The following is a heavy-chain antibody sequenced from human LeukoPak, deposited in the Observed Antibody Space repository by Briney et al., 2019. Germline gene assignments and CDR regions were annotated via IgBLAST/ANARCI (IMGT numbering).Heavy chain of an antibody. J-gene: IGHJ4*02. V-gene: IGHV3-23*01. CDR3: AKVTYGSGTYGAFDS. D-gene: IGHD3-10*01. Sequence: GGSLRLSCAASGFTFSSHGMSWVRQAPGKGLEWVSTISGSGDYTYYADSVKGRFTISRDNSKSTLYLQMNSLRAEDTAVYYCAKVTYGSGTYGAFDSWGQGTLVTVSS. CDR2: ISGSGDYT. CDR1: GFTFSSHG.